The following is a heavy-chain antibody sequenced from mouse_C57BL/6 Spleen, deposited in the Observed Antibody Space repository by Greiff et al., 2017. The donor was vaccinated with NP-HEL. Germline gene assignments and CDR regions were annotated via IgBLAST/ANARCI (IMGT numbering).Heavy chain of an antibody. CDR2: INPNNGGT. V-gene: IGHV1-18*01. J-gene: IGHJ2*01. CDR3: ERLADYCDY. Sequence: VQLKESGPELVKPGASVKIPCKASGYTFTDYNMDWVKQSHGKSLEWIGDINPNNGGTIYNQKFKGKATLTVDKSSSTAYMELRRLTSEDTAVYDCERLADYCDYWGQGTTLTVSS. CDR1: GYTFTDYN.